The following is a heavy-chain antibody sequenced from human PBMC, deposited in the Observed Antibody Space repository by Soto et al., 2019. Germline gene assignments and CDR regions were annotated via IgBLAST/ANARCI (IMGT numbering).Heavy chain of an antibody. V-gene: IGHV3-66*01. CDR3: ARERYCSSTSCYLDAFDI. CDR1: GFTVSSNY. Sequence: GGSLRLSCAASGFTVSSNYMSWVRQAPGKGLEWVSVIYSDGSTYYADSVKGRFTISRDNSKNTLYLQMNSLRAEDTAVYYCARERYCSSTSCYLDAFDIWGQGTMVTVSS. CDR2: IYSDGST. J-gene: IGHJ3*02. D-gene: IGHD2-2*01.